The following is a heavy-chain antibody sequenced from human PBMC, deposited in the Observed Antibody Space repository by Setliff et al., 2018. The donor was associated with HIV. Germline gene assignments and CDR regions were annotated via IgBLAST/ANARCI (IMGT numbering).Heavy chain of an antibody. Sequence: PGGSLRLSCAASGLTDTYNYMSWVRQAPGKGLEWVSVIYAGGSTYYADSVKGRFTISRDNSKNMLYLQMDSLRAEDTAVYYCARDMTYHFGAGSYLSTNQHDYWGQGTLVTVSS. V-gene: IGHV3-53*01. CDR2: IYAGGST. J-gene: IGHJ4*02. CDR3: ARDMTYHFGAGSYLSTNQHDY. D-gene: IGHD3-10*01. CDR1: GLTDTYNY.